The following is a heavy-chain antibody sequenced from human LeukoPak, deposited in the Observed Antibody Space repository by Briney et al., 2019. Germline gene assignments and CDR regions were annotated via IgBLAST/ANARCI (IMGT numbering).Heavy chain of an antibody. CDR2: IKQDGSEK. J-gene: IGHJ5*02. Sequence: GGSLRLSCAASGFTFSSYWVSWVRQAPGKGLEWVANIKQDGSEKYYVDSVRGRFTISRDNAKNSLYLQMNSLRAEDTAVYYCARDNRYFDWLSSPYNWFDPWGQGTLVTVSS. V-gene: IGHV3-7*05. CDR1: GFTFSSYW. CDR3: ARDNRYFDWLSSPYNWFDP. D-gene: IGHD3-9*01.